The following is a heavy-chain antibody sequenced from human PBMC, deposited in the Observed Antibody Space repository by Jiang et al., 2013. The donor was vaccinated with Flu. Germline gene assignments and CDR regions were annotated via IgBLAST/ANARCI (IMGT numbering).Heavy chain of an antibody. Sequence: GSGLVKPSQTLSLTCTVSGASVSGSNYYCSWIRQHPGKGLEWIGYIYNSVSTYYYPSLKSRARISVDTSKNQFSLKLTSVTDADTAVYYCAAGKVDYFDNWGQG. J-gene: IGHJ4*02. CDR1: GASVSGSNYY. V-gene: IGHV4-31*03. CDR3: AAGKVDYFDN. CDR2: IYNSVST. D-gene: IGHD1-1*01.